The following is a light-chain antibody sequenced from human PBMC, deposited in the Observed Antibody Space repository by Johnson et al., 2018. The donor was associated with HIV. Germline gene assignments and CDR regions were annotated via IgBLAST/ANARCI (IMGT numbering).Light chain of an antibody. Sequence: QSVLTQPPSVSAAPGQKVTISCSGSTSNIGNNYVSWYQQLPGTAPRLLIYENDKRPSGIPDRFSGSKSGTSATLAITGLQTGDEADYYCGTWDNSLSAVFGTGTKVTVL. CDR1: TSNIGNNY. CDR3: GTWDNSLSAV. J-gene: IGLJ1*01. CDR2: END. V-gene: IGLV1-51*02.